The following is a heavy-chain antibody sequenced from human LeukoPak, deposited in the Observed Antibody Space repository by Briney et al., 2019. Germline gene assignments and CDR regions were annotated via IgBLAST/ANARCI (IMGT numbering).Heavy chain of an antibody. CDR3: ARARLGYCSSTSCYWDYYYYYMDV. CDR2: IIPIFGTA. V-gene: IGHV1-69*05. CDR1: GGTFISYA. J-gene: IGHJ6*03. D-gene: IGHD2-2*01. Sequence: SVKVSCKASGGTFISYAISWVRQAPGQGLEGMGGIIPIFGTANYAQKFQGRVTITTDESTSTAYMELSSLRSEDTAVYYCARARLGYCSSTSCYWDYYYYYMDVWGKGTTVTVSS.